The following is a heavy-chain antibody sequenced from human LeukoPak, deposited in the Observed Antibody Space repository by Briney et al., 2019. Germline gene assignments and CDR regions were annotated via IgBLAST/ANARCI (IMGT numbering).Heavy chain of an antibody. J-gene: IGHJ4*02. D-gene: IGHD3-9*01. CDR1: GYSISNGQY. V-gene: IGHV4-38-2*01. Sequence: SETLSLTCAVSGYSISNGQYWGWIRQPPGKGLEWIGSIYHSGSTYYNPSLKSRVTISVDTSKNQFSLKLSSVTAADTAVYYCARVLGLRYFDWFDYWGQGTLVTVSS. CDR3: ARVLGLRYFDWFDY. CDR2: IYHSGST.